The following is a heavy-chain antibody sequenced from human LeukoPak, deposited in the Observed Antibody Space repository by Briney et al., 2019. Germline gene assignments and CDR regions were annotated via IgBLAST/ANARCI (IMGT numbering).Heavy chain of an antibody. J-gene: IGHJ4*02. V-gene: IGHV3-11*01. CDR3: ARDKNEYSSGWYDY. CDR1: GSTFSDYY. D-gene: IGHD6-19*01. Sequence: GGSLRLSCAASGSTFSDYYMSWIRQAPGKGLEWVSYISSSGSTIYYADSVKGRFTISRDNAKNSLYLQMNSLRAEDTAVYYCARDKNEYSSGWYDYWGQGTLVTVSS. CDR2: ISSSGSTI.